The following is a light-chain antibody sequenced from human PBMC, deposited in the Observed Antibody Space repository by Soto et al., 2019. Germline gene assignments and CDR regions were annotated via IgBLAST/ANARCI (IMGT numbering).Light chain of an antibody. Sequence: DIQMTQSPSSLSASVGDRVTITCQASKDISNYLNWYQQKPGKATKLLIYDASNLETGVTSRFSGSGSETDFTFTISSLQPEDIATYYCQQYDNILTVGGGTK. V-gene: IGKV1-33*01. CDR2: DAS. CDR1: KDISNY. J-gene: IGKJ4*01. CDR3: QQYDNILT.